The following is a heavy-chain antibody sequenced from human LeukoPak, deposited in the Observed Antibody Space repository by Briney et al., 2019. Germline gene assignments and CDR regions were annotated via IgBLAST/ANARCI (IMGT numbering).Heavy chain of an antibody. CDR1: GGTFSSYA. D-gene: IGHD5-12*01. Sequence: SCKASGGTFSSYAISWVRQAPGQGLEWVSAISGSGGSTYYADSVKGRFTISRDNSKNTLYLQMNSLRAEDTAVYYCVATYLGYFDYWGQGTLVTVSS. J-gene: IGHJ4*02. CDR3: VATYLGYFDY. CDR2: ISGSGGST. V-gene: IGHV3-23*01.